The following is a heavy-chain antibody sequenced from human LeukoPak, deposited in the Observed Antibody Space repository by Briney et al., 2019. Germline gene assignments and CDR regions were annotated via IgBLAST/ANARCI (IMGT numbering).Heavy chain of an antibody. J-gene: IGHJ4*02. CDR1: GLTFSSYA. CDR3: APLGGSSGWRFDY. V-gene: IGHV3-23*01. CDR2: ISGSGGST. Sequence: PGGSLRLSCAASGLTFSSYAMSWVRQAPGKGLEWVSAISGSGGSTYYADSVKGRFTISRDNSKNTLYLQMNGLRAEDTAVYYCAPLGGSSGWRFDYWGQGTLVTVSS. D-gene: IGHD6-19*01.